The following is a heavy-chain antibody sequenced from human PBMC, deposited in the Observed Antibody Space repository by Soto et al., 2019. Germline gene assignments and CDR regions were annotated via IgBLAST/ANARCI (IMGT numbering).Heavy chain of an antibody. CDR2: IYHSGTT. V-gene: IGHV4-38-2*01. J-gene: IGHJ4*02. Sequence: KASETLSLTCAVSGYSISSGYYWGWIRQPPGKGLEWIATIYHSGTTYSNPSLKSRVTISVDTSKNQFSLKLSSVTAADTAMYYCARGLYYYDSSGYSPDYWGLGTLVTVS. CDR3: ARGLYYYDSSGYSPDY. CDR1: GYSISSGYY. D-gene: IGHD3-22*01.